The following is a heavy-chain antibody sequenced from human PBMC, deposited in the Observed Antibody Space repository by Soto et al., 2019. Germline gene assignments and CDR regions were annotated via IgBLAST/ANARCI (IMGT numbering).Heavy chain of an antibody. Sequence: EVQLVESGGGLVQPGGSLRLSCAASGFTFSSYEMNWVRQAPGKGLEWVAYISSSGSTIYYADSVKGRFTIFRDNAKNSLYLQMNSLRAEDTAVYYCAIIPFRPQYYDFWSGNYYYYYGMDVWGQGTTVTVSS. V-gene: IGHV3-48*03. CDR2: ISSSGSTI. D-gene: IGHD3-3*01. J-gene: IGHJ6*02. CDR1: GFTFSSYE. CDR3: AIIPFRPQYYDFWSGNYYYYYGMDV.